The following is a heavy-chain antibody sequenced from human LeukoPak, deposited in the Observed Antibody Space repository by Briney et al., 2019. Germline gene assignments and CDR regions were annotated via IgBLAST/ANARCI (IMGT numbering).Heavy chain of an antibody. Sequence: GGSLRLSCAASGFTFSRYWMSWVRQAPGKGLEWVANIKQDGSEKYYVDSVKGRFTISRDNAKNSLYLQMNSLRAEDTALYYCARAPERYYWYSDYWGQGTLVTVSS. CDR3: ARAPERYYWYSDY. V-gene: IGHV3-7*03. CDR1: GFTFSRYW. CDR2: IKQDGSEK. D-gene: IGHD1-26*01. J-gene: IGHJ4*02.